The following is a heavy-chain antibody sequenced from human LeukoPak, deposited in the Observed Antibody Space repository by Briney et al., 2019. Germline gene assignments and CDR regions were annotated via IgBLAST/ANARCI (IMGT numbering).Heavy chain of an antibody. CDR2: IYTSGST. D-gene: IGHD3-10*01. J-gene: IGHJ4*02. CDR1: GGSISSSSYY. V-gene: IGHV4-61*02. CDR3: ARDTYGSGSYTWIY. Sequence: PSETLSLTCTVSGGSISSSSYYWSWIRQPAGKGLEWIGRIYTSGSTNYNPSLKSRVTMSVDMSKDQFSLKLSSVTAADTAVYYCARDTYGSGSYTWIYWGQGTLVTVSS.